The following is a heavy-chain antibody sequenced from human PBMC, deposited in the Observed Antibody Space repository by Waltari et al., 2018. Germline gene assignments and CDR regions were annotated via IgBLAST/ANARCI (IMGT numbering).Heavy chain of an antibody. V-gene: IGHV3-21*01. D-gene: IGHD6-6*01. J-gene: IGHJ4*02. CDR2: ISSSSSYI. CDR3: AREKQLAIDY. Sequence: EVQLVESGGGLVKPGGSLRLSCAASGFTFSSYSMNWVRQAPGKGLDWVSSISSSSSYIYYADSVKSRFTISRDNAKNSLYLQMNSLRAEDTAVYYCAREKQLAIDYWGQGTLVTVSS. CDR1: GFTFSSYS.